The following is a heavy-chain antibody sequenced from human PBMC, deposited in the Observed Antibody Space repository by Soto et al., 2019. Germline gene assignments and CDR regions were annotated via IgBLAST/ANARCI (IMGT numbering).Heavy chain of an antibody. V-gene: IGHV3-21*01. CDR3: ARQGPSSGWYVSRPVLFAR. CDR2: ISSSSSYI. J-gene: IGHJ5*02. CDR1: GFTFSSYS. Sequence: EVQLVESGGGLVKPGGSLRLSCAASGFTFSSYSMNWVRQAPGQGLEWVSSISSSSSYIYYADSVKGRFTISRDNAKNALYLQVNSLRAEDTAVYYGARQGPSSGWYVSRPVLFARWVQGTPVTVSS. D-gene: IGHD6-19*01.